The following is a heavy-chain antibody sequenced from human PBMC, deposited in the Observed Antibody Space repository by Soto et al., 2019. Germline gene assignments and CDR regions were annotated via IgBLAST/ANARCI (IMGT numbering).Heavy chain of an antibody. J-gene: IGHJ5*02. CDR1: GGSISSGDYY. Sequence: SETLSLTCTVSGGSISSGDYYWSWIRQPPGKGLEWIGYIYYSGSTYYNPSLKSRVTISVDTSKNQFSLKLSSVTAADTAVYYCARADYVWGSYRYTGPWFDPWGQGTLVTVSS. CDR2: IYYSGST. D-gene: IGHD3-16*02. V-gene: IGHV4-30-4*01. CDR3: ARADYVWGSYRYTGPWFDP.